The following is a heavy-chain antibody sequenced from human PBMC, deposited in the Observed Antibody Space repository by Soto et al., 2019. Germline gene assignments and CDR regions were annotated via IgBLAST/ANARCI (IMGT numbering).Heavy chain of an antibody. V-gene: IGHV1-3*01. J-gene: IGHJ5*02. CDR3: ARGNNWFDT. Sequence: ASVKVSCKASGYIFTSYVIHWVRQAPGQRLEWMGWINADNGNTKYLQKFQGRVTTTRDTSASIAYMEMTSLRSEDTAVYYCARGNNWFDTWGQGTLVTVSS. CDR1: GYIFTSYV. CDR2: INADNGNT.